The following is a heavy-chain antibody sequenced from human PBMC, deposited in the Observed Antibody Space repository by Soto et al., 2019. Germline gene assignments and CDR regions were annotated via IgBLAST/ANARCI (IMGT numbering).Heavy chain of an antibody. J-gene: IGHJ3*02. D-gene: IGHD4-17*01. CDR1: SGSISSSNW. CDR2: IYHSGST. V-gene: IGHV4-4*02. CDR3: ARETLGSWGDYGTHDAFDI. Sequence: SETLSLTCAVSSGSISSSNWWSWVRQPPGKGLEWIGEIYHSGSTNYNPSLKSRVTISVDKSKNQFSLKLSSVTAADTAVYYCARETLGSWGDYGTHDAFDIWGQGTMVTVSS.